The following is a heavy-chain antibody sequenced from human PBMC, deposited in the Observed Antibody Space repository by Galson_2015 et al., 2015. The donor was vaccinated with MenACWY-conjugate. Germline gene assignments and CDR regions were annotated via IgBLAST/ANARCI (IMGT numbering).Heavy chain of an antibody. Sequence: SLRLSCAASEFTFTGYDFNWVRQAPGTGLEWLSYISKSGSPIYYADSVKGRFTISRDNIKKSLFLEMNSLRAGDTGVYYCARNKGRETVFGVVVPGYYYMDVWGKGTTVTVSS. J-gene: IGHJ6*03. CDR1: EFTFTGYD. V-gene: IGHV3-48*03. D-gene: IGHD3-3*01. CDR3: ARNKGRETVFGVVVPGYYYMDV. CDR2: ISKSGSPI.